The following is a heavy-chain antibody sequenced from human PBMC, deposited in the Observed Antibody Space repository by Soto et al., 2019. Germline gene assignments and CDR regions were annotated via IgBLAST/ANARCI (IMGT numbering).Heavy chain of an antibody. CDR3: AAHLRGRGAYPAWFDP. V-gene: IGHV4-59*01. CDR2: GYYSGST. CDR1: GASISDYY. J-gene: IGHJ5*02. Sequence: SETLSLTCNVSGASISDYYWSWIRQPPGKRLEWIGFGYYSGSTYYNPSLKSRVSISVDVYKNQFSLRLSSVTAADTAVYYCAAHLRGRGAYPAWFDPWGQGTLVTVSS. D-gene: IGHD3-16*01.